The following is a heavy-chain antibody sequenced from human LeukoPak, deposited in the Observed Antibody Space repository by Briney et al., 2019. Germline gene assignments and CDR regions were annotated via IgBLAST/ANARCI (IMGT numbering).Heavy chain of an antibody. CDR2: IKSKTDGGTT. CDR1: GFTFSSYA. V-gene: IGHV3-15*01. D-gene: IGHD2-15*01. J-gene: IGHJ5*02. CDR3: TTEQLGYCSGGSCYPNWFDP. Sequence: TGGSLRLSCAASGFTFSSYAMSWVRQAPGKGLEWVGRIKSKTDGGTTDYAAPVKGRFTISRDDSKNTLYLQMNSLKTEDTAVYYCTTEQLGYCSGGSCYPNWFDPWGQGTLVTVSS.